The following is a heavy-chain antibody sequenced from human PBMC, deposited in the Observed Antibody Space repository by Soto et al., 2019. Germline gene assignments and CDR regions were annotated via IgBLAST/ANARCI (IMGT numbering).Heavy chain of an antibody. CDR3: AAGPIVATSNWFEP. D-gene: IGHD5-12*01. CDR2: ISSSGSTI. J-gene: IGHJ5*02. CDR1: GFTFSDYY. Sequence: PGGSLRLSCAASGFTFSDYYMSWIRQAPGKGLEWVSYISSSGSTIYYADSVKGRFTISRDNAKNSLYLQMNSLRAGDTAVYYCAAGPIVATSNWFEPWGQGTLVTVSS. V-gene: IGHV3-11*01.